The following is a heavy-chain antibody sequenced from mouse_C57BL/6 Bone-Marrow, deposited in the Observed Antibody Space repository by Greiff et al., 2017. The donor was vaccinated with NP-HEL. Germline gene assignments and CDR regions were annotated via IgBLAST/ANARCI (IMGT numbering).Heavy chain of an antibody. V-gene: IGHV5-16*01. CDR1: GFTFSDYC. Sequence: EVKLVQPGAGLVQPGSSMKLSCTASGFTFSDYCMPWVRQVPGKGLEWVANINSAGSNTYYLDSLKGRFIISRDNAKNILYLQMSSLKSEDTATDYCARVYYYDAMDYWGQGTSVTVSS. J-gene: IGHJ4*01. CDR2: INSAGSNT. CDR3: ARVYYYDAMDY. D-gene: IGHD1-1*01.